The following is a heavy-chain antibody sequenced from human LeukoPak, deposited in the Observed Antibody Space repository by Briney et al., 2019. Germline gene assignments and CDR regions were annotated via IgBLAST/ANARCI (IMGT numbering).Heavy chain of an antibody. CDR3: ARGSLTTVTTPDGY. J-gene: IGHJ4*02. V-gene: IGHV4-34*01. Sequence: PSETLSLTCAVYGGSFSGYYWSWIRQPPGKGLEWIGEINHSGSTNYNPSLKSRVTISVDTSKNQFSLKLSSVTAADTAVYYCARGSLTTVTTPDGYWGQGTLVTVSS. D-gene: IGHD4-17*01. CDR1: GGSFSGYY. CDR2: INHSGST.